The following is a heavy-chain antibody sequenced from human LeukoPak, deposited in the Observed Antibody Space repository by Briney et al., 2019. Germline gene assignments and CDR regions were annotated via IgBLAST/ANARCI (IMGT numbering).Heavy chain of an antibody. CDR3: ARDHGYAFDY. D-gene: IGHD5-12*01. V-gene: IGHV4-39*02. CDR1: GGSISSSSYN. CDR2: LYFSGST. J-gene: IGHJ4*02. Sequence: SETLSLTCTVSGGSISSSSYNWGWIRQPPGKGLEWIGSLYFSGSTYNNPSLKSRVTISLDTSKNHFSLRVDSVTAADTAVYYCARDHGYAFDYWGQGTLVTVSS.